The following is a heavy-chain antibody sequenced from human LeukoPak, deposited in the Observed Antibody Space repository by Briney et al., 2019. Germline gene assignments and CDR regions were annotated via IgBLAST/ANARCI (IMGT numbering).Heavy chain of an antibody. V-gene: IGHV5-51*01. D-gene: IGHD5/OR15-5a*01. J-gene: IGHJ4*02. Sequence: GESLKISCKGSGYSFTNYWIGWVRQMPGKGLEWMGIIYPGDSDTKYSPSLQGQVTISVDKSISTAYLQWSSLKASDTAMYYCARLGVYDQFDYWGQGTLVTVSS. CDR1: GYSFTNYW. CDR2: IYPGDSDT. CDR3: ARLGVYDQFDY.